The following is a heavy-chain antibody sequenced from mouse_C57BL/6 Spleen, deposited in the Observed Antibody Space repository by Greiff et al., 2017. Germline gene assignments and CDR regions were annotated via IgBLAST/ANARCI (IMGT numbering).Heavy chain of an antibody. D-gene: IGHD1-1*01. J-gene: IGHJ4*01. CDR2: IYPGDGDT. CDR3: ARDYEYGGLDY. Sequence: QVQLQQSGPELVKPGASVKISCKASGYAFSSSWMNWVKQRPGKGLEWIGRIYPGDGDTNYNGKLKGKATLTADKSSSTAYMQLSSLTSEDSAVYFCARDYEYGGLDYWGQGTSVTVSS. V-gene: IGHV1-82*01. CDR1: GYAFSSSW.